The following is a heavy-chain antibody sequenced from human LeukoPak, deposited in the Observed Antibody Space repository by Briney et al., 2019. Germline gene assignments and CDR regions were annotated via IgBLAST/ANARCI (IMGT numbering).Heavy chain of an antibody. Sequence: GESLKISCKGSGYSFTSYWIAWVRQMPGGGQGWVGIIYPGDSDIRYSPSYQGQVTISADRSISTAYLQWSTPKASDSAMYYCARLHCGGGSCYSGSAYYFDYWGQGTLVTVSS. CDR1: GYSFTSYW. J-gene: IGHJ4*02. CDR2: IYPGDSDI. D-gene: IGHD2-15*01. CDR3: ARLHCGGGSCYSGSAYYFDY. V-gene: IGHV5-51*01.